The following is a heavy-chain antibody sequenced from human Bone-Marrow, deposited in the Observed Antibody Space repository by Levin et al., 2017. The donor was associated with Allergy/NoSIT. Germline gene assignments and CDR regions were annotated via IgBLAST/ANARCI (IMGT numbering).Heavy chain of an antibody. Sequence: GESLKISCKASGYTFTSYDINWVRQATGQGLEWMGWMNPNSGNTGYAQKFQGRVTMTRNTSISTAYMELSSLRSEDTAVYYCARGSTWVPKRITIFGVVSRRPLDYYGMDVWGQGTTVTVSS. CDR2: MNPNSGNT. V-gene: IGHV1-8*01. D-gene: IGHD3-3*01. J-gene: IGHJ6*02. CDR1: GYTFTSYD. CDR3: ARGSTWVPKRITIFGVVSRRPLDYYGMDV.